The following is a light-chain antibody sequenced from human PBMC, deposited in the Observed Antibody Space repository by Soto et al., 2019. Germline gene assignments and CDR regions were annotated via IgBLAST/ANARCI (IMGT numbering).Light chain of an antibody. J-gene: IGLJ1*01. Sequence: QSVLTQPASVSGSPGQSITISCTGTSSDVGGYNYVSWYQQHPGKAPKLMIYDVSNRPSGVSNRFSGSKSGNTASLTISGLQAEAEAAYYCSSYTSSSARGLGTGTKSPS. CDR2: DVS. V-gene: IGLV2-14*01. CDR3: SSYTSSSARG. CDR1: SSDVGGYNY.